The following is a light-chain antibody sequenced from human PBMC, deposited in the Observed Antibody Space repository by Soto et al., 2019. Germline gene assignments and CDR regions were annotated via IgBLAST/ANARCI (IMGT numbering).Light chain of an antibody. CDR2: AAS. V-gene: IGKV3-20*01. Sequence: EIVLTQSPGTLSLSPGERATLSCRASQSVTSSYLAWYRQNPGQPPRLLIYAASRRATAIPDRFIGSGSGTDSTLTISRLEPEDFAVYYCQQYGTSPGTFGQGTKVDIK. J-gene: IGKJ1*01. CDR3: QQYGTSPGT. CDR1: QSVTSSY.